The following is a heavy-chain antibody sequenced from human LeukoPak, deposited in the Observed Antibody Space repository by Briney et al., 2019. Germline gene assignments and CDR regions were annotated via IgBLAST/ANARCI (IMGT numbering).Heavy chain of an antibody. Sequence: GASVKVSCKASGGTFSSYAISWVRQAPGQGHEWMGRITPIFGTANYAQKFQGRVTITTDESTSTAYMELSSLRSEDTAVYYCARATVTTYGWFDPWGQGTLVTVSS. CDR2: ITPIFGTA. CDR3: ARATVTTYGWFDP. CDR1: GGTFSSYA. D-gene: IGHD4-11*01. V-gene: IGHV1-69*05. J-gene: IGHJ5*02.